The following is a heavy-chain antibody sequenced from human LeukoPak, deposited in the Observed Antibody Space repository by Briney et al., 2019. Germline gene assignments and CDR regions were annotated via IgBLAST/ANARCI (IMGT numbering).Heavy chain of an antibody. CDR2: IYSGGST. CDR1: GFTVSSNY. V-gene: IGHV3-53*01. J-gene: IGHJ4*02. CDR3: ARMGVGAMGF. D-gene: IGHD1-26*01. Sequence: GGSLRLSCAASGFTVSSNYMSWVRQAPGKGLEGVSVIYSGGSTYYADSVKGRFTISRDNSKNILYLQMNSLRAEDTAVYYCARMGVGAMGFWGQGTLVTVSS.